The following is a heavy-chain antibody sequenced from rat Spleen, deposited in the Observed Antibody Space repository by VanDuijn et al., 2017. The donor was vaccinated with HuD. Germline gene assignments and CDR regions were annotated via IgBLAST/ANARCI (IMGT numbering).Heavy chain of an antibody. CDR3: ARHTPFNYGTVGDY. J-gene: IGHJ2*01. CDR1: GFTFSTAW. V-gene: IGHV6-6*01. CDR2: IKAKSNNYAT. D-gene: IGHD1-11*01. Sequence: EVQVLESGGGLVQPGNSLKLSCATSGFTFSTAWMYWYRQFPEKRLEWVARIKAKSNNYATDYTESVKGRFTISRDDSKSSIYLQMNNLKEEDTAIYYCARHTPFNYGTVGDYWGQGVMVTVSS.